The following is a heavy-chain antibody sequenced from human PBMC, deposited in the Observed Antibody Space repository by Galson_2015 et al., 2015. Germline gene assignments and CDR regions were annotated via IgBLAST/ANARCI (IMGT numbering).Heavy chain of an antibody. CDR3: AKDNEGYCSDGHCYSYYYYGMDV. CDR2: ISDAGSIK. V-gene: IGHV3-30*18. Sequence: SLRLSCAARGFTLSRFGMHWVRQAPGKGLEWGALISDAGSIKGYDDYVKGRFTIFRDNSQNTLALQSDSLRAKDTAIYYCAKDNEGYCSDGHCYSYYYYGMDVWGQGSTVTVSS. J-gene: IGHJ6*02. D-gene: IGHD2-15*01. CDR1: GFTLSRFG.